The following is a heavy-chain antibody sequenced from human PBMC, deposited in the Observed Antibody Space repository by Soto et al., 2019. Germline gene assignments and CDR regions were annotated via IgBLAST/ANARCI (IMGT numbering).Heavy chain of an antibody. J-gene: IGHJ6*04. D-gene: IGHD3-10*01. Sequence: GASVKVSCKASGYTFTDYYMHWVRQAPGQGLEWMGWINPNSGGTNYAQKFQGWGTMTRDTSISTAYMELSRLRSDDTAVYYCTRDIFVEVWFGESRGLLDFWGKGTTVTVSA. CDR1: GYTFTDYY. V-gene: IGHV1-2*04. CDR2: INPNSGGT. CDR3: TRDIFVEVWFGESRGLLDF.